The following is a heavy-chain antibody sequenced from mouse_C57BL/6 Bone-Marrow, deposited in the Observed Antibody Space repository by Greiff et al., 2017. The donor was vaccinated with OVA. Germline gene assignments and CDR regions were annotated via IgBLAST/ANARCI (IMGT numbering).Heavy chain of an antibody. CDR2: IDPSDSYT. CDR1: GYTFTSYW. J-gene: IGHJ4*01. CDR3: ARDLYYGSSYVEYAMDY. Sequence: QVQLQQPGAELVMPGASVKLSCKASGYTFTSYWMHWVKQRPGQGLEWIGEIDPSDSYTNYNQKFKGKSTLTVGKSSSTAYMQLSSLTSEDSAVYYCARDLYYGSSYVEYAMDYWGQGTSVTVSS. V-gene: IGHV1-69*01. D-gene: IGHD1-1*01.